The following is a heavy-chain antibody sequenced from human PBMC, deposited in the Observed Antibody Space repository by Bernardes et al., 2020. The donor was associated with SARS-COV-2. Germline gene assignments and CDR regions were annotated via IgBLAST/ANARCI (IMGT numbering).Heavy chain of an antibody. J-gene: IGHJ4*02. Sequence: GGSLRLSCAASGLTFSSYWMHWVRQAPGKGLVWVSRISTDGSSTTYADSVKGRFTISRDNAKNTLYLQMNSLRAEDTAVYYCARPGRPGAYYFDYWDQGTLVTVSS. CDR1: GLTFSSYW. CDR3: ARPGRPGAYYFDY. V-gene: IGHV3-74*01. CDR2: ISTDGSST. D-gene: IGHD3-10*01.